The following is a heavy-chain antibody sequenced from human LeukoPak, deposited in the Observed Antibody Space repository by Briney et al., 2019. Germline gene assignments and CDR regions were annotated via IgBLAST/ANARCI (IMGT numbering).Heavy chain of an antibody. V-gene: IGHV1-69*13. CDR3: ARRHCGGDCSSTYYYYYGLDV. CDR1: GGTLSNLA. D-gene: IGHD2-21*02. CDR2: IIPIFATP. J-gene: IGHJ6*02. Sequence: SVKVSCKASGGTLSNLAISWVRQAPGQGLEWMGGIIPIFATPNYPQKFQGRVTITVDESTSTAYMELSSLTSDDTAVYFCARRHCGGDCSSTYYYYYGLDVWGQGTTVAVSS.